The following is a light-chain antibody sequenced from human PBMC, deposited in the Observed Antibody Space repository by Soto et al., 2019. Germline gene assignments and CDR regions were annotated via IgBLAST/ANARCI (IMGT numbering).Light chain of an antibody. CDR3: HQYGGSPQT. J-gene: IGKJ1*01. CDR1: QSVSYY. V-gene: IGKV3-20*01. Sequence: EIVLTQSPCTLSLSPGERATLSCRASQSVSYYLAWYQRKPGQAPRLLIYGASSRATGIPDRFSGSGSGTDFTLTISRLEPEDFAVYYCHQYGGSPQTFGQGTKVDIK. CDR2: GAS.